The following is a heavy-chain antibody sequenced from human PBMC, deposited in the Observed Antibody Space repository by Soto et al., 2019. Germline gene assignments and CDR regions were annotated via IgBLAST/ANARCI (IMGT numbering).Heavy chain of an antibody. V-gene: IGHV7-4-1*01. Sequence: GASVKVSCKASGYTFTSYAMNWVRQAPGQGLEWMGWINTNTGNPTYAQGFTGRFVFSLDTSVSTAYLQICSLKAEDTAVYYCARGGSMVRGVIITPENWFDPWGQGTLVTVSS. CDR3: ARGGSMVRGVIITPENWFDP. J-gene: IGHJ5*02. CDR1: GYTFTSYA. D-gene: IGHD3-10*01. CDR2: INTNTGNP.